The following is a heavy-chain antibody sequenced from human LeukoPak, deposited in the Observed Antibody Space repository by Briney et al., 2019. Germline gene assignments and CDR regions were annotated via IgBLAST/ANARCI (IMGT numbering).Heavy chain of an antibody. CDR3: ARDQRLVTAQYYYYYMDV. Sequence: GASVKVSCKASGYTFTSYYMHWVRQAPGQGLEWMGIINPSGGSTSYAQKFQGRVTMTRDTSTSTVYMELSSLRSEDTAVYYCARDQRLVTAQYYYYYMDVWGEGTTVTVSS. CDR2: INPSGGST. D-gene: IGHD4-11*01. J-gene: IGHJ6*03. CDR1: GYTFTSYY. V-gene: IGHV1-46*01.